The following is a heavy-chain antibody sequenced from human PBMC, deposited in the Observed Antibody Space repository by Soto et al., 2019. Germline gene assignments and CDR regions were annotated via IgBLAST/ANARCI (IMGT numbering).Heavy chain of an antibody. CDR2: IYYSGST. Sequence: SETLSLTCTVSGGSISSSSYYWGWIRQPPGKGLEWIGSIYYSGSTYYNPSLKSRVTISVDTSKNQFSLKLSSVTAADTAVYYCARPFLVLGVINMRYYYCGMDVRGKATTVTVSS. D-gene: IGHD3-10*01. CDR3: ARPFLVLGVINMRYYYCGMDV. CDR1: GGSISSSSYY. V-gene: IGHV4-39*01. J-gene: IGHJ6*04.